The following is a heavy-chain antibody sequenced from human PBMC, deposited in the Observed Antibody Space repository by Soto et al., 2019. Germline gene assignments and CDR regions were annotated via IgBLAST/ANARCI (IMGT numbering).Heavy chain of an antibody. CDR2: ISYDGSKK. V-gene: IGHV3-30*18. Sequence: ESGGGVVQPGRSLRLSCAASGFTFSSYGMHWVRQAPGKGLEWVAVISYDGSKKYYADSVKGRFTISRDNSKNTLYLQMNSLRVEDTAVYYCAKGGPFSIAAAGTQWGQGTLVTVSS. J-gene: IGHJ4*02. D-gene: IGHD6-13*01. CDR1: GFTFSSYG. CDR3: AKGGPFSIAAAGTQ.